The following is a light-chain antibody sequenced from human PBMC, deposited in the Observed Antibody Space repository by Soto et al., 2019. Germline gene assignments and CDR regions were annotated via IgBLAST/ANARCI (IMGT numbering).Light chain of an antibody. CDR3: QSYDSSLSVSYV. CDR2: GNS. CDR1: SSNIGAGYD. V-gene: IGLV1-40*01. J-gene: IGLJ1*01. Sequence: QSVLTQPPSVSGAPGXRVTISCTGSSSNIGAGYDVHWYQQLPGTAPKLLIYGNSNRPSGVPDRFSGSKSGTSASLAITGLQAEDEADYYCQSYDSSLSVSYVFGTGTKVTVL.